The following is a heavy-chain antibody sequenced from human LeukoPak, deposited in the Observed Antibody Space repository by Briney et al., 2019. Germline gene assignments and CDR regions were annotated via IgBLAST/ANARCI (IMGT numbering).Heavy chain of an antibody. J-gene: IGHJ4*02. Sequence: PGGSLRLSCSASGFTFSNFAMHWVRQAPGKGLEWVAVISYDGSDKYYADSVKGRFTSSRDNSNNTLYLQMNSLRAEDTAVYYCVRDHGSNSWWYFDSWGQGTLVTVSS. D-gene: IGHD6-13*01. V-gene: IGHV3-30-3*01. CDR1: GFTFSNFA. CDR2: ISYDGSDK. CDR3: VRDHGSNSWWYFDS.